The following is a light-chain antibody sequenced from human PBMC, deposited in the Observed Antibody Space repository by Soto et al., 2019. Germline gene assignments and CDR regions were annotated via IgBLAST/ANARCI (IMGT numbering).Light chain of an antibody. CDR3: QHYGSSPPLT. J-gene: IGKJ4*01. CDR1: QSVSSSY. Sequence: EFVLTQSPGTLSLSPGDRVTLSCRASQSVSSSYLAWYQQKPGQAPRILIYGASTRATGIPDRFSGSGSGTDVTLTISRLEPEDFALYYCQHYGSSPPLTFRGGTKVEI. CDR2: GAS. V-gene: IGKV3-20*01.